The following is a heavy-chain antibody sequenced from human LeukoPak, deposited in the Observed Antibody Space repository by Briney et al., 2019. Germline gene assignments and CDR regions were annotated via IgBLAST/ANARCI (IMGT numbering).Heavy chain of an antibody. D-gene: IGHD3-16*02. CDR2: ISGSGGST. Sequence: GGSLRLSCAASGFTFSSYSMNWVRQAPGKGLEWVSGISGSGGSTYYADSVKGRFTISRDNSKNTLYLQMNSLRAEDTAVYYCAKVYYDYVWGSYRPFDYWGQGTLVTVSS. CDR3: AKVYYDYVWGSYRPFDY. V-gene: IGHV3-23*01. CDR1: GFTFSSYS. J-gene: IGHJ4*02.